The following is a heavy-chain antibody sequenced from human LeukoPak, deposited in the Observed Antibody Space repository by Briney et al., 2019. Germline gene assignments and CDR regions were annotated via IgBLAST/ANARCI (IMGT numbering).Heavy chain of an antibody. CDR2: IYYSGTT. J-gene: IGHJ4*02. CDR1: GGSISGSSYY. D-gene: IGHD1-26*01. Sequence: SETLSLTCTVSGGSISGSSYYWGWIRQPPGKGLEWIGSIYYSGTTHYNPSLKSRVTISVDTSKNKFSLKLSSVTAADTVVYYCATVGVFDYWGQGTLVTVSS. CDR3: ATVGVFDY. V-gene: IGHV4-39*01.